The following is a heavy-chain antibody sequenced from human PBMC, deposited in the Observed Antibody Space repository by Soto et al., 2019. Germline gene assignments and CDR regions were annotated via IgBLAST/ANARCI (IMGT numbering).Heavy chain of an antibody. Sequence: ASVKVSCKASGYTFTSYDINWVRQATGQGHEWMGWMNPNSGNTGYAQKFQGRVTMTRNTSISTAYMELSSLRSEDTAVYYCARSIRITMVRGVKYYFDYWGQGPLVTVS. D-gene: IGHD3-10*01. CDR2: MNPNSGNT. V-gene: IGHV1-8*01. CDR3: ARSIRITMVRGVKYYFDY. CDR1: GYTFTSYD. J-gene: IGHJ4*02.